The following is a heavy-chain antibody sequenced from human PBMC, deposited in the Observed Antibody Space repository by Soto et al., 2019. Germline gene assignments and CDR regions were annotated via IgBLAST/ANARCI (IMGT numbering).Heavy chain of an antibody. CDR3: WRNPYTRGLGPPL. CDR1: GFTFSSYS. V-gene: IGHV3-48*02. J-gene: IGHJ4*02. D-gene: IGHD3-16*02. CDR2: ISNSGSTI. Sequence: EVQLVASGGGLVQPGGSLRLSCAASGFTFSSYSMNWVRQAPGKGLEWLSYISNSGSTIYYADSVKGRFTISRDKAKKSLYLQMNRLGDGDTAVYYCWRNPYTRGLGPPLWGQGTLVTVSS.